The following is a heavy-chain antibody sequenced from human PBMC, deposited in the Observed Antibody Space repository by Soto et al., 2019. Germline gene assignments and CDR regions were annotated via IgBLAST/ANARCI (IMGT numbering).Heavy chain of an antibody. CDR3: ARGGIFGVVINWFDP. J-gene: IGHJ5*02. CDR2: ISSSSSYI. CDR1: GFTFSSYS. V-gene: IGHV3-21*01. Sequence: EVQLVESGGGLVQPGGSLRLSCAASGFTFSSYSMNWVRQAPGKGLEWVSSISSSSSYIYYADSVKGRFTISRDNAKNSLYLQMNSLRAEDTAVYYCARGGIFGVVINWFDPWGQGTLVTVSS. D-gene: IGHD3-3*01.